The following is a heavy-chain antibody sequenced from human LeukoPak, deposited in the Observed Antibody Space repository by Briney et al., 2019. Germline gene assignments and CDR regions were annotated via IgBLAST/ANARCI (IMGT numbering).Heavy chain of an antibody. Sequence: PSETLSLTCTVSGGSISSGGYYWSWIRQHPGKGLEWIGYIYYSGSTYYDPSLKSRVTISVDTSKNQFSLKLSSVTAADTAVYYCARGRAYYYGSGSSHFDYWGQGTLVTVSS. CDR3: ARGRAYYYGSGSSHFDY. D-gene: IGHD3-10*01. CDR1: GGSISSGGYY. J-gene: IGHJ4*02. V-gene: IGHV4-31*03. CDR2: IYYSGST.